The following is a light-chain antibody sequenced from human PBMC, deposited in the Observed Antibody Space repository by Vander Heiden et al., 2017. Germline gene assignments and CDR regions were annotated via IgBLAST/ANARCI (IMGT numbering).Light chain of an antibody. CDR3: QQRSRWPPT. Sequence: EIVLTHSPATLSLSPGERATLSCRASQNIDSSLAWYQHKVGQAPRLLIYDASTRATGTPARFGGSGSGTDFTLTISSLEPEDFAVYYCQQRSRWPPTFGQGTKLDIK. V-gene: IGKV3-11*01. CDR2: DAS. CDR1: QNIDSS. J-gene: IGKJ2*01.